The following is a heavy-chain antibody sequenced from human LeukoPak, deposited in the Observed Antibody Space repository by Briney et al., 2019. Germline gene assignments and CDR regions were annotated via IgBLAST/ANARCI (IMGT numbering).Heavy chain of an antibody. D-gene: IGHD6-6*01. CDR1: GFTFDDYA. V-gene: IGHV3-23*01. Sequence: GGSLRLSCAASGFTFDDYAMHWVRQAPGKGLEWVSAISGSGGSTYYADSVKGRFTISRDNSKNTLYLQMNSLRAEDTAVYYCAKDPISMRAARPGFFDYWGQGTLVTVSS. J-gene: IGHJ4*02. CDR3: AKDPISMRAARPGFFDY. CDR2: ISGSGGST.